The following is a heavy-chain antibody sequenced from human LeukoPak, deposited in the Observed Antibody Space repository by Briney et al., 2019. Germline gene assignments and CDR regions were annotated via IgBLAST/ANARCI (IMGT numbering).Heavy chain of an antibody. CDR2: IKKDGSEK. D-gene: IGHD6-13*01. V-gene: IGHV3-7*01. CDR3: ARDPYSSSWYHFDY. CDR1: GFTFSSYW. Sequence: GGSLRLSCAASGFTFSSYWMSWVRQAPGKGLEWVANIKKDGSEKYYVDSVKGRFTISRDNAKTSLYLQMNSLRAEDTAVYYCARDPYSSSWYHFDYWGQGTLVTVSS. J-gene: IGHJ4*02.